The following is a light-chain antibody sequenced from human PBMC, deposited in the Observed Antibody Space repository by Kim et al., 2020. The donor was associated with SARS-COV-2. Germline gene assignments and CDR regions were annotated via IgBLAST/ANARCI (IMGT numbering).Light chain of an antibody. Sequence: LGERATLSCRASQSVSTNLAWYQQKPGQAPRLLIYDAYIRATGVPARFSGSGSGTEFTLTISGLQSEDFAVYHCQQYNKWFALSFGGGTKVDIK. CDR2: DAY. CDR3: QQYNKWFALS. CDR1: QSVSTN. J-gene: IGKJ4*01. V-gene: IGKV3-15*01.